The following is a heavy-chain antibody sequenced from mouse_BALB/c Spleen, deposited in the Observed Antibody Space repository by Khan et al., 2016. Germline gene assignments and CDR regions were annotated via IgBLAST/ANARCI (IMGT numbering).Heavy chain of an antibody. D-gene: IGHD2-1*01. V-gene: IGHV11-2*02. J-gene: IGHJ1*01. Sequence: EVQLLETGGGLVQPGGSRGLSCEGSGFTFSGFWMSWVRQTPGKTLEWIGDINSDGSAINYAPSIKDRFTIFRDNDKSTLYLQLSNVRSEDTATXCCIGYGNYWYFDVWGAGTTVTISS. CDR2: INSDGSAI. CDR1: GFTFSGFW. CDR3: IGYGNYWYFDV.